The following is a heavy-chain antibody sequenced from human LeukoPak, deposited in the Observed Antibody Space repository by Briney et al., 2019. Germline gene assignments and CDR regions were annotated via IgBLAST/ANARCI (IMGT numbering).Heavy chain of an antibody. CDR3: ARFPYYYDSSGYHPTD. CDR2: IYYSGST. CDR1: GGSISSYY. J-gene: IGHJ4*02. D-gene: IGHD3-22*01. Sequence: PSETLSLTCTVSGGSISSYYWSWIRQPPGKGLEWIGYIYYSGSTNYNPSLKSRVTISVDTSKNQFSLKLSSVTAADTAVYYCARFPYYYDSSGYHPTDWGQGTLVTVSS. V-gene: IGHV4-59*01.